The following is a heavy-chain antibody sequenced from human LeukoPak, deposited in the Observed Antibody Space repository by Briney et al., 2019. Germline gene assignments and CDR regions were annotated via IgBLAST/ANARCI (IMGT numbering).Heavy chain of an antibody. CDR2: INHSGST. J-gene: IGHJ5*02. D-gene: IGHD3-10*01. CDR1: GGSFSGYY. V-gene: IGHV4-34*01. CDR3: ARGKPYGSGSYYTPWFDP. Sequence: SETLSLTCAVYGGSFSGYYWSWIRQPPGKGLEWIGEINHSGSTNYNPSLKSRVTISVDTSKNQSPLKLSSVTAADTAVYYCARGKPYGSGSYYTPWFDPWGQGTLVTASS.